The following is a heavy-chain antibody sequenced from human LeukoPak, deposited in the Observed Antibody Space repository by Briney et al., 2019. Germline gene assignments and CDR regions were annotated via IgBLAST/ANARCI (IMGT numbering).Heavy chain of an antibody. CDR2: IYYSGST. CDR1: GGSISSYY. J-gene: IGHJ3*02. V-gene: IGHV4-59*08. Sequence: SETLSLTCTVSGGSISSYYWSWIRQPPGKGLEWIGYIYYSGSTNYNPSLKSRVTISVDTSKNQFSLKLSSVTAADTAVYYCARRQTYYYDSRGYAFDIWGQGTMVTVSS. CDR3: ARRQTYYYDSRGYAFDI. D-gene: IGHD3-22*01.